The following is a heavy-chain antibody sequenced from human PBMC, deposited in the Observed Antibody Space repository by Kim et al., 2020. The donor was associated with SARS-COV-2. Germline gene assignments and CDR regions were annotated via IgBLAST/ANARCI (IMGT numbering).Heavy chain of an antibody. D-gene: IGHD3-22*01. CDR3: ARGGYYESRGYYRLGWFDP. CDR2: IYYSGST. J-gene: IGHJ5*02. CDR1: GGSINSSSYY. V-gene: IGHV4-39*07. Sequence: SETLSLTCTVSGGSINSSSYYWGWIRQPPGKGLEWIGSIYYSGSTYYNSSLKSRVTISVDTSKNQFSLKLRSVTAADTAVYYCARGGYYESRGYYRLGWFDPWGQGTLVTVSS.